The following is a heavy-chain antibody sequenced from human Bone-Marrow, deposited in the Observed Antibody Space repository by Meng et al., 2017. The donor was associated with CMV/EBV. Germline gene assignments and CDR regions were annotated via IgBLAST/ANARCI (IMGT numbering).Heavy chain of an antibody. V-gene: IGHV4-59*01. D-gene: IGHD3-3*01. CDR2: IYYSGST. CDR1: GGSISSYY. J-gene: IGHJ4*02. CDR3: ARSVNYDFWSGSPVGSFDY. Sequence: SETLSLTCTVSGGSISSYYWSWIRQPPGKGLEWIGYIYYSGSTNYNPSLKSRVTMSVDTSKNQFSLKLSSVTAADTAVYYCARSVNYDFWSGSPVGSFDYWGQGTLVTVSS.